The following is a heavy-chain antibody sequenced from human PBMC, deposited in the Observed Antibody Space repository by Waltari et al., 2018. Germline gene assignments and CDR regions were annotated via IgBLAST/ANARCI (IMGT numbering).Heavy chain of an antibody. J-gene: IGHJ4*02. CDR2: IIPIFGTA. CDR3: ARASDYYDSSGYHN. D-gene: IGHD3-22*01. CDR1: GGTFSSYG. Sequence: QVQLVQSGAEVKKPGSSVKVSCKASGGTFSSYGISWVRRAPGQGLEWMGGIIPIFGTANYAQKFQGRVTITTDESTSTAYMELSSLRSEDTAVYYCARASDYYDSSGYHNWGQGTLVTVSS. V-gene: IGHV1-69*05.